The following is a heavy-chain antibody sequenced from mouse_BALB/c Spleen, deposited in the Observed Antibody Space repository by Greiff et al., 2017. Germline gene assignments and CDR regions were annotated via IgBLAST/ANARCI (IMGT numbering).Heavy chain of an antibody. J-gene: IGHJ1*01. D-gene: IGHD2-12*01. CDR1: GFTFSSYA. CDR3: ASVNDSPFWYFDV. V-gene: IGHV5-6-5*01. Sequence: EVQGVESGGGLVKPGGSLKLSCAASGFTFSSYAMSWVRQTPEKRLEWVASISSGGSTYYPDSVKGRFTISRDNARNILYLQMSSLRSEDTAMYYCASVNDSPFWYFDVWGAGTTVTVSS. CDR2: ISSGGST.